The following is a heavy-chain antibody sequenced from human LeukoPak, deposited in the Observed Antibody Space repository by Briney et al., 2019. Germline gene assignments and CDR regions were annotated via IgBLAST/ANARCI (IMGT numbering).Heavy chain of an antibody. CDR1: GGSISSYY. V-gene: IGHV4-59*08. J-gene: IGHJ4*02. Sequence: SETLSLTCTVSGGSISSYYWSWIRQPPGKGLEWIGYIYYSGSTNYNPSLKSRVTISVDTSKNRFSLKLSSVTAADTAVYYCASQIWDVDTAMVPYFDYWGQGTLVTVSS. CDR3: ASQIWDVDTAMVPYFDY. CDR2: IYYSGST. D-gene: IGHD5-18*01.